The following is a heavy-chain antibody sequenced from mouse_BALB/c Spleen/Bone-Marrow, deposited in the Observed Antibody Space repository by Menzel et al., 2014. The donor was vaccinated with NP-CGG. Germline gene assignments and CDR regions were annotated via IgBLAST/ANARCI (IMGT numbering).Heavy chain of an antibody. CDR2: IDPSDNET. J-gene: IGHJ3*01. Sequence: QVQLQQSGAELVRPGASVKLSCKASGYTFTTHWVSWIKQRPGQGLEWIGRIDPSDNETHYNQKFKDKAMLTVDKSSNTAYMQLSSLTSEDSAVYYCARGGSSPAWFAYWGQGTLVTVSA. CDR3: ARGGSSPAWFAY. CDR1: GYTFTTHW. D-gene: IGHD1-1*01. V-gene: IGHV1-61*01.